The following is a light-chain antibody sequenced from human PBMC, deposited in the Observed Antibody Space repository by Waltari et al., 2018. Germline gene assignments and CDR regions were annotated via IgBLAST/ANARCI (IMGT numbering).Light chain of an antibody. CDR2: WAS. J-gene: IGKJ2*01. Sequence: DIVMTQSPDSLAVSLGDRATITCKSSASILYPSNNKNFLGWFQHKPGQPPKMLIYWASTRQSEVPARFSGSGSGTEFTLTISSVQAEDVAIYYCQQYYSNPRTFGQGTRLEIK. V-gene: IGKV4-1*01. CDR1: ASILYPSNNKNF. CDR3: QQYYSNPRT.